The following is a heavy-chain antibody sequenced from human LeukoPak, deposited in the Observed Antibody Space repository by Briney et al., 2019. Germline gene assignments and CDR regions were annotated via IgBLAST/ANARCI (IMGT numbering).Heavy chain of an antibody. CDR1: GYTFTSYD. D-gene: IGHD3-22*01. CDR2: MNPNSGNT. Sequence: ASVKVSCKASGYTFTSYDINWVRQATGQGLEWMGWMNPNSGNTGYAQKFQGRVTMTRNTSISTAYMELSSLRSEDTAMYYCARVISRIVVVITGESDAFDIWGQGTMVTVSS. CDR3: ARVISRIVVVITGESDAFDI. V-gene: IGHV1-8*01. J-gene: IGHJ3*02.